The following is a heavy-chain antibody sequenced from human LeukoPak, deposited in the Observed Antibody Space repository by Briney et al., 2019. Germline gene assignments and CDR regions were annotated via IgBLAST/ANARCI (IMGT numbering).Heavy chain of an antibody. V-gene: IGHV3-23*01. J-gene: IGHJ4*02. Sequence: GRSLRLSCAASGFTFSSYGMHWVRQAPGKGLEWVSAISGSGGSTYYADSVKGRFTISRDNSKNTLYLQMNSLRAEDTAVYYCAKRRFYDSSGYYYTYYFDYWGQGTLVTVSS. CDR3: AKRRFYDSSGYYYTYYFDY. CDR2: ISGSGGST. D-gene: IGHD3-22*01. CDR1: GFTFSSYG.